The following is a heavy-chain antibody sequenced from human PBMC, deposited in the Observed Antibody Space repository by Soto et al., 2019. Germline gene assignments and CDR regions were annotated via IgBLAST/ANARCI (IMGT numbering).Heavy chain of an antibody. CDR2: IYSSGTT. V-gene: IGHV4-31*03. J-gene: IGHJ4*02. Sequence: QVQLQESGPGLVKPSQTLSLTCTVSGGSTRSGGYYWTWIRQHPGKGPEWIGYIYSSGTTYYNPSLECRVTMSLDTSKNQFSLNLNSVTAADTAMYYCARDRGGYGNLDYWGKGTLVIVSS. CDR3: ARDRGGYGNLDY. D-gene: IGHD6-13*01. CDR1: GGSTRSGGYY.